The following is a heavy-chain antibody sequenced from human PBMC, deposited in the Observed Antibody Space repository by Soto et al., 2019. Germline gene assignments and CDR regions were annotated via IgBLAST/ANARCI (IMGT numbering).Heavy chain of an antibody. V-gene: IGHV4-61*01. Sequence: PSETLSLTCAVFGGSVNSGNYYWSWIRQPPGKGLEWIGEMSHSGGTNFNPSLKSRVTISVDTSKNQFSLKMSSVTAADTAVYYCARHKIRGKVTTLFANWGKGTQVTVYS. CDR1: GGSVNSGNYY. J-gene: IGHJ4*02. CDR2: MSHSGGT. CDR3: ARHKIRGKVTTLFAN. D-gene: IGHD4-4*01.